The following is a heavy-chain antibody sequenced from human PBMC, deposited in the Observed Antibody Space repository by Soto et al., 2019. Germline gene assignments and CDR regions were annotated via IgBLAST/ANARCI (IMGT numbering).Heavy chain of an antibody. V-gene: IGHV4-39*01. CDR2: VYFSGTT. Sequence: SESLSQNYTFSSNYIRSPTHYLGWIRHPPGQVLDWLGSVYFSGTTYYNPSLKGRVTVSVDMSKNQFSLKLSSVTAADTAVYYCARETYGDYVGYFDPWGQGILVTVSS. CDR3: ARETYGDYVGYFDP. CDR1: SNYIRSPTHY. J-gene: IGHJ4*02. D-gene: IGHD4-17*01.